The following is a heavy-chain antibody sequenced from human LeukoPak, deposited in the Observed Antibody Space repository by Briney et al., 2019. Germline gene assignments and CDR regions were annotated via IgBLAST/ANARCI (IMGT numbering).Heavy chain of an antibody. V-gene: IGHV1-3*01. CDR3: AGPDNSGNFDAFDI. CDR1: GYTFTSYA. Sequence: ASVKVSCKASGYTFTSYAMHWVRQSPGQRLEWMGWINAGNGNTKYSQKFQGRVTITRDTSASTAYMELSSLRSEDTAVYYCAGPDNSGNFDAFDIWGQGTMVTVSS. D-gene: IGHD3-22*01. J-gene: IGHJ3*02. CDR2: INAGNGNT.